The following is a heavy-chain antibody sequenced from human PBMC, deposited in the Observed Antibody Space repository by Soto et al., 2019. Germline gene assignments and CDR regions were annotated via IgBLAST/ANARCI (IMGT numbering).Heavy chain of an antibody. CDR1: GGSISSSSYY. Sequence: QLQLQESGPGLVKPSETLSLTCTVSGGSISSSSYYWGWIRQPPGKGLEWIGSIYYSGSTYYNPSLQRRVPKSEDTSKIQFSLKLRSVNAADTAVYYCARRKVRGINWFDPWGQGTLVTVSS. CDR3: ARRKVRGINWFDP. J-gene: IGHJ5*02. CDR2: IYYSGST. V-gene: IGHV4-39*01. D-gene: IGHD3-10*01.